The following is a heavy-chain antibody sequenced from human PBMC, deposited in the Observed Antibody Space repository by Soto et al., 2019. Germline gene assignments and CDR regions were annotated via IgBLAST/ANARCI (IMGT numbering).Heavy chain of an antibody. J-gene: IGHJ6*02. D-gene: IGHD3-3*01. CDR2: ISAYNGNT. V-gene: IGHV1-18*04. Sequence: GASVKVSCKXSGYTFTSYGISWVRQAPGQGLEWMGWISAYNGNTNYAQKLQGRVTMTTDTSTSTAYMELRSLRSDDTAVYYCARGPRGGFWSGYAFYYYYGMDVWGQGTTVTVSS. CDR3: ARGPRGGFWSGYAFYYYYGMDV. CDR1: GYTFTSYG.